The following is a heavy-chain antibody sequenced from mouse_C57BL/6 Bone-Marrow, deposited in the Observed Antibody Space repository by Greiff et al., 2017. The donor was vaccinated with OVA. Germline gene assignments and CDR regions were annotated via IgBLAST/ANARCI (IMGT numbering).Heavy chain of an antibody. CDR1: GFTFSSYG. V-gene: IGHV5-6*01. CDR2: ISSGGSYT. J-gene: IGHJ3*01. D-gene: IGHD3-3*01. Sequence: EVQLVESGGDLVKPGGSLKLSCAASGFTFSSYGMSWVRQTPDKRLEWVATISSGGSYTYYPDSVKGRFTISRDNAKNTLYLQMSSLKSEDTAMYYCARRGTCAYWGQGTLVTVSA. CDR3: ARRGTCAY.